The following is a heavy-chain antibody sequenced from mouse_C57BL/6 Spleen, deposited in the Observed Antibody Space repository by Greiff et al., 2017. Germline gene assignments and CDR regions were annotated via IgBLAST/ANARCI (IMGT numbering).Heavy chain of an antibody. V-gene: IGHV1-69*01. J-gene: IGHJ4*01. D-gene: IGHD2-3*01. Sequence: QVQLKQPGAELVMPGASVKLSCKASGYTFTSYWMHWVKQRPGQGLEWIGEIDPSDSYTNYNQKFKGKSTLTVDKSSSTAYMQLSSLTSEDSAVYYCARSDGDYAMDYWAQGTSVTVSS. CDR2: IDPSDSYT. CDR1: GYTFTSYW. CDR3: ARSDGDYAMDY.